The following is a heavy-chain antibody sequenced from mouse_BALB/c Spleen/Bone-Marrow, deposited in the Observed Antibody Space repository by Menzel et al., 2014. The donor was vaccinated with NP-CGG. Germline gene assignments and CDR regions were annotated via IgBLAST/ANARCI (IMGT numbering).Heavy chain of an antibody. D-gene: IGHD2-2*01. Sequence: EVNVVESGGGLVQPGGSLKLSCAASGFDFSRYWMSWVRQAPGKGLGWIGEINPDSSTINYTPSLKDKFIISRDNAKNTLYLQMSKVRSEGTALYYCALLGYYGYFYVWGAGTTVTVSS. J-gene: IGHJ1*01. CDR2: INPDSSTI. CDR1: GFDFSRYW. CDR3: ALLGYYGYFYV. V-gene: IGHV4-1*02.